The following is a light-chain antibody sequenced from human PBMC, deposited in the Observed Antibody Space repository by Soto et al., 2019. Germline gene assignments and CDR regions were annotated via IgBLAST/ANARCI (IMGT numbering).Light chain of an antibody. J-gene: IGLJ3*02. CDR3: CSHDSSSTWV. V-gene: IGLV2-23*02. Sequence: QSVLTQPASVSGSPGQSITISCTGTSNDVGSYNLVSWYQQHPGKAPKLMIYEVSKRPSGVSNRFSGSKSGNTASLPISGRQAEDEADYYCCSHDSSSTWVFGGGTQLTVL. CDR2: EVS. CDR1: SNDVGSYNL.